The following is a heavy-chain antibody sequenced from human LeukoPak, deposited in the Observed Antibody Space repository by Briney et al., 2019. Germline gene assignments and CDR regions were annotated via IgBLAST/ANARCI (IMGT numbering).Heavy chain of an antibody. CDR1: GFTFSSYA. Sequence: GGSLRLSCAASGFTFSSYAMSWVCQAPGKGLEWVSAISGSGGSTYYADSVKGRFTISRDNSKNTLYLQMNSLRAEDTAVYYCAKCHGSGDDAFDIWGQGTMVTVSS. D-gene: IGHD3-10*01. V-gene: IGHV3-23*01. J-gene: IGHJ3*02. CDR3: AKCHGSGDDAFDI. CDR2: ISGSGGST.